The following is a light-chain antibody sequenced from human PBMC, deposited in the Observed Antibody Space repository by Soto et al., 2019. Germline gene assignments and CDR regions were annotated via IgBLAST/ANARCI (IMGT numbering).Light chain of an antibody. V-gene: IGKV3-15*01. CDR2: GAF. CDR1: QSVRSN. CDR3: QQYNDWPLT. J-gene: IGKJ1*01. Sequence: EIVMTQSPVTLSVSPGERATLSCRASQSVRSNLAWYQQKPGQAPSLLIYGAFTRAPGIPTRFSGTGSGTEFTLTISSLQSEDFALYYCQQYNDWPLTFGQGTKVEV.